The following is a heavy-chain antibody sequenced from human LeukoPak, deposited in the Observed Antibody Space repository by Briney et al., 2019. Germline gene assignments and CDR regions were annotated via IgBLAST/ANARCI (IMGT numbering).Heavy chain of an antibody. V-gene: IGHV3-21*01. Sequence: GGSLRLSCAASGFTFTNYSMNWVRQAPGKGLEWVSSISSGSTYIFYADSVKGRFTISRDNAKNSLSLQMNSLRAEDTAVYYCARDMYYDFWSGYYPPYYFYGMDVWGQGTTVTVSS. J-gene: IGHJ6*02. CDR2: ISSGSTYI. CDR3: ARDMYYDFWSGYYPPYYFYGMDV. D-gene: IGHD3-3*01. CDR1: GFTFTNYS.